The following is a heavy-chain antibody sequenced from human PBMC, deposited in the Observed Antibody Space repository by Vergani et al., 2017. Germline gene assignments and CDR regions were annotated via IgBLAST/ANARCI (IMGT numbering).Heavy chain of an antibody. CDR3: ARDQYDFWSGYYHTEKYNWFDP. CDR2: ISAYNGNT. V-gene: IGHV1-18*01. D-gene: IGHD3-3*01. CDR1: GYTFTSYG. Sequence: QVQLVQSGAEVKKPGASVKVSCKASGYTFTSYGISWVRQAPGQGLEWMGWISAYNGNTNYAQKLQGRVTMTTDTSTSTAYMELRSLRSDDTAVYYCARDQYDFWSGYYHTEKYNWFDPWGQGTLVTVSS. J-gene: IGHJ5*02.